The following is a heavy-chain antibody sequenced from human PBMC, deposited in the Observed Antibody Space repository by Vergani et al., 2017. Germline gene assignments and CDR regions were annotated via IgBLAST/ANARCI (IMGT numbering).Heavy chain of an antibody. CDR1: GGSISSSSYY. V-gene: IGHV4-39*01. CDR2: IYYSGST. D-gene: IGHD6-13*01. J-gene: IGHJ4*02. CDR3: ARWGDSSSSFDY. Sequence: QLQLQESGPGLVKPSETLSLTCTVSGGSISSSSYYWGWIRQPPGKGLEWIGSIYYSGSTYYNPSLKSRVTISVDTSKNQFSLKLSSVTAADTAVYYCARWGDSSSSFDYWGQGTLVTVSS.